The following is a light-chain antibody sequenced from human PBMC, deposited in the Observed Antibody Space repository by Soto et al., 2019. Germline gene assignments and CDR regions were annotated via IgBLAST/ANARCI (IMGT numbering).Light chain of an antibody. CDR3: QQRSNWPLT. Sequence: DIQMTQSPSTLSGSVGDRVTITCRASQTISSWLAWYQQKPGEAPKLLIYKASTLKSGVPSRFSGSGSGTNFTLTISSLEPEDFAVYYCQQRSNWPLTFGQGTRLEIK. J-gene: IGKJ5*01. V-gene: IGKV1-5*03. CDR2: KAS. CDR1: QTISSW.